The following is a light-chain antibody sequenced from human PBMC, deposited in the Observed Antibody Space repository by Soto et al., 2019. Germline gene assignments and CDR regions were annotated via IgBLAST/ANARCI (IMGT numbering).Light chain of an antibody. CDR1: SSDVGGYNY. J-gene: IGLJ1*01. CDR3: RSYTSSSTPYV. Sequence: QSALTQPASVSGSPGQSITISCTGTSSDVGGYNYVSWYQQHPGKAPKLMIYEVSNRPSGVSNRFSGSKSGNTASLTISGLQAEDEADYYCRSYTSSSTPYVFVTGTKLTVL. V-gene: IGLV2-14*01. CDR2: EVS.